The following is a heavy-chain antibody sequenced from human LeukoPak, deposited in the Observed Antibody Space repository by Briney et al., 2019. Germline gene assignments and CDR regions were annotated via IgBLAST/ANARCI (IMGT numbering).Heavy chain of an antibody. CDR2: FYYSGST. Sequence: SETLSLTCTVSNGSISSSSYYWGWIRQPPEKGLEWIGSFYYSGSTYYNPSLKSRVTISVDTSKNQFSLKLGSVTAADTAVYYCARTRTTLYYYYYMDVWGKGTTVTVSS. CDR1: NGSISSSSYY. CDR3: ARTRTTLYYYYYMDV. V-gene: IGHV4-39*07. J-gene: IGHJ6*03. D-gene: IGHD4-11*01.